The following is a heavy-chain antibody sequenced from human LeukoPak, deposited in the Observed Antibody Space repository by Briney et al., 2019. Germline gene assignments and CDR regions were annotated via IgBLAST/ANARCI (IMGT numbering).Heavy chain of an antibody. CDR2: ISSSSSYI. D-gene: IGHD6-19*01. V-gene: IGHV3-21*01. CDR3: ARDYSSGWYNFDY. J-gene: IGHJ4*02. CDR1: GFTFGSYS. Sequence: KTGRSLRLSCAASGFTFGSYSMNWVRQAPGKGLEWVSSISSSSSYIYYADSVKGRFTISRDNAKNSLYLQMNSLRAEDTAVYYCARDYSSGWYNFDYWGQGTLVTVSS.